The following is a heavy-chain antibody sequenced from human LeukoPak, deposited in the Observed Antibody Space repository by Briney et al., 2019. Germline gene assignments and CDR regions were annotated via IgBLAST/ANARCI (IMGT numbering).Heavy chain of an antibody. CDR3: ARDSGYGTYDD. J-gene: IGHJ4*02. CDR1: GFSFSASW. D-gene: IGHD6-25*01. CDR2: IKEDGSVT. V-gene: IGHV3-7*01. Sequence: PGGSLRLSCAAASGFSFSASWMKWVRQAPGKGLEWVASIKEDGSVTRYVDSEKGRFTISRDNAKNPLFLQMNGLRAEDTAVYYCARDSGYGTYDDWGQGTLVTVSS.